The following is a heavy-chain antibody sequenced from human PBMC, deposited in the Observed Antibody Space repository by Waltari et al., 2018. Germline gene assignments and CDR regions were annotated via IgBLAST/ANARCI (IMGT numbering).Heavy chain of an antibody. Sequence: QVQLQESGPGLVKPSETLSLPCTVSGGSTRRHSWGWVRPPPGKGLEWIGRIYTSGKTDYNPSFESRVTMSLDTSKNQFSLKLRSVTAADTALYYCTRGPGADAAVITSGPYHHAMGVWGQGTTVIVSS. CDR3: TRGPGADAAVITSGPYHHAMGV. D-gene: IGHD5-18*01. CDR2: IYTSGKT. J-gene: IGHJ6*02. V-gene: IGHV4-4*07. CDR1: GGSTRRHS.